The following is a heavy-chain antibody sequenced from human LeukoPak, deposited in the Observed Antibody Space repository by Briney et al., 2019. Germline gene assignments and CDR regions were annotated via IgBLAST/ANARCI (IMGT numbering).Heavy chain of an antibody. V-gene: IGHV4-39*07. J-gene: IGHJ4*02. CDR3: ARGDYYYGSGSYPG. CDR1: GGSISSSSYY. CDR2: IYYSGST. D-gene: IGHD3-10*01. Sequence: SETLSLTCTVSGGSISSSSYYWGWIRQPPGKGLEWIGSIYYSGSTYYNPSLKSRVTISVDTSKNQFSLKLSSVTAADTAVYYCARGDYYYGSGSYPGWGQGTLVTVSS.